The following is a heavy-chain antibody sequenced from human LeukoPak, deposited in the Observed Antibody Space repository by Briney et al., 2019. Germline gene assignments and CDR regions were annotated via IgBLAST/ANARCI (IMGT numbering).Heavy chain of an antibody. V-gene: IGHV5-10-1*01. CDR2: IDPSDSYT. Sequence: GESLKISCKGSGYSFTSYWISWVRQMPGEGLEWMGSIDPSDSYTTYSPSFQGHVTISADKSIRTAYLQWSSLKASDTAMYYCARHVWFGEPNFDSWGQGTLVTVSS. J-gene: IGHJ4*02. CDR3: ARHVWFGEPNFDS. CDR1: GYSFTSYW. D-gene: IGHD3-10*01.